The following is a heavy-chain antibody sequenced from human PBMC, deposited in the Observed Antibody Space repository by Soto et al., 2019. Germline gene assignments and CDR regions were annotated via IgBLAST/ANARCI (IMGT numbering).Heavy chain of an antibody. V-gene: IGHV4-59*11. Sequence: QVQLQESGPGLVKPSETLSLTCTISGASISSLYWSWVRQPPGKGLEWIGYIHYSGSTNYNPSLMSRVTILVDTSKNQFSLRLSSVTAADTAVYYCARGGLSMDVWGQGTTVTVSS. CDR1: GASISSLY. CDR3: ARGGLSMDV. CDR2: IHYSGST. J-gene: IGHJ6*02. D-gene: IGHD3-16*01.